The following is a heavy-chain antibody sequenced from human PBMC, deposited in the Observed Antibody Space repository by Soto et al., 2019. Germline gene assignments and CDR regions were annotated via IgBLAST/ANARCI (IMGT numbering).Heavy chain of an antibody. CDR1: GYTFTSYG. CDR3: ARVTYYYDSSGLFPPYFDY. V-gene: IGHV1-18*01. J-gene: IGHJ4*02. Sequence: QVQLVQSGAEVKKPGASVKVSCKASGYTFTSYGISWVRQAPGQGLEWMGWISAYNGNTNYAQKLQGRVTMTTDTSTSTAYMELRSLRSDDTAVYYCARVTYYYDSSGLFPPYFDYWGQGTLVTVSS. CDR2: ISAYNGNT. D-gene: IGHD3-22*01.